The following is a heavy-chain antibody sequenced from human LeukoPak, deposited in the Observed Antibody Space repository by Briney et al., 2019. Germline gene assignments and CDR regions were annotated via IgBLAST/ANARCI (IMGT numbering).Heavy chain of an antibody. J-gene: IGHJ6*02. CDR3: ARVGGDGGSYYYYYGMDV. Sequence: SGGSLRLSCAASGLTFSSYSMNWVRQAPGKGLEWVSSISSASNYLYYADSVKGRFTISRDNAKKSLYLQMNSLRAEDTAVYYCARVGGDGGSYYYYYGMDVWGQGTTVTVSS. D-gene: IGHD2-15*01. CDR1: GLTFSSYS. CDR2: ISSASNYL. V-gene: IGHV3-21*01.